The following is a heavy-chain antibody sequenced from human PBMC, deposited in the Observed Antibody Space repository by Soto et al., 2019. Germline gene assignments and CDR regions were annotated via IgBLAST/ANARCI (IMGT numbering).Heavy chain of an antibody. V-gene: IGHV3-48*01. Sequence: EVQLVESGGGLVQPGGSLRLSCAASGFTFSTYSMNWVRQAPGKGLEWVSYISSGSSTIYYADSVKGRFTISRDNAKNSLYLQMDSLRAEDTAVYYATSSAYMDVWGTGTTVTVSS. CDR2: ISSGSSTI. D-gene: IGHD3-22*01. CDR1: GFTFSTYS. CDR3: TSSAYMDV. J-gene: IGHJ6*03.